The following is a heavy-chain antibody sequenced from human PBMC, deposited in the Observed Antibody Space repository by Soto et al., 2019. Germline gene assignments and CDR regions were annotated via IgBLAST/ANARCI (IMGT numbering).Heavy chain of an antibody. J-gene: IGHJ6*02. Sequence: ASVKVSCKASGYTFTGYYIHWVREAPGQGLEWMGWINPQTGGTSYAQKFQGRVTLSRDTSKNQFSLKLSSVTAADTAVYYCRPGRFGSYGMDVWGQGTTVTVSS. CDR2: INPQTGGT. V-gene: IGHV1-2*02. CDR1: GYTFTGYY. CDR3: RPGRFGSYGMDV. D-gene: IGHD3-10*01.